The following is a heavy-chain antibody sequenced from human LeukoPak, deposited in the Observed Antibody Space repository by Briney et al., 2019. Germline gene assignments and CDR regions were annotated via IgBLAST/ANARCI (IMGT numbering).Heavy chain of an antibody. CDR1: GGSISSSY. Sequence: SETLSFTCTVSGGSISSSYWSWLRQPPGKGLEWIGYIYYSGSTNYNPSLKSRVTISVDTSKNQFSLKLNSVTAADTAVYYCARQGPLTTAVTTRTNPFDYWGQGTLVTVSA. CDR2: IYYSGST. J-gene: IGHJ4*02. V-gene: IGHV4-59*08. CDR3: ARQGPLTTAVTTRTNPFDY. D-gene: IGHD4-11*01.